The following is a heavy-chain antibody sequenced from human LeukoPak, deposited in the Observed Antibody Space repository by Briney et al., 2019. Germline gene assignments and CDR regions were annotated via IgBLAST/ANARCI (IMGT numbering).Heavy chain of an antibody. J-gene: IGHJ5*01. Sequence: PSETLSLTCTVSGGSIGSYFWSWIRQPPGKGLEWIGYISKSGSTNNNPALKSRVTISIDTSKNQFSLKVTSVTAADTAVYYCARGALNWFDSWGQGTLVTVSS. CDR2: ISKSGST. CDR1: GGSIGSYF. V-gene: IGHV4-59*01. CDR3: ARGALNWFDS.